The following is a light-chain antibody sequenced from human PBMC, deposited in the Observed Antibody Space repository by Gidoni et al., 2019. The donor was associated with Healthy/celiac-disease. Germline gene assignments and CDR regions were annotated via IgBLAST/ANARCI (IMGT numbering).Light chain of an antibody. CDR2: DVS. CDR3: SSYTSSSTF. V-gene: IGLV2-14*01. CDR1: SSDVGVYNY. J-gene: IGLJ1*01. Sequence: QSALTQPASVSGSPGQSITISCTGTSSDVGVYNYASWYQQPPGKAPKLMLSDVSNRPSGVSNRCAGSKSGNTASLTISGLQAEDEADYYCSSYTSSSTFFGTGTKVTVL.